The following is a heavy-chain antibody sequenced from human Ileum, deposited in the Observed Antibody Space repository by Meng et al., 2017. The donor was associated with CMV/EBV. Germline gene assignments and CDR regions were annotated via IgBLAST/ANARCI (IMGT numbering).Heavy chain of an antibody. D-gene: IGHD1-14*01. CDR2: INPNSGGT. V-gene: IGHV1-2*02. J-gene: IGHJ6*02. CDR1: GYTFIDYY. CDR3: ARVTPPAHYYYYGMDV. Sequence: ASVKVSCKASGYTFIDYYMHWVRQAPGQGLEWMGWINPNSGGTNFAQKFQGRVTMTRDTSISTAYMELSRLRSDDTAVHYCARVTPPAHYYYYGMDVWGQGTTVTVSS.